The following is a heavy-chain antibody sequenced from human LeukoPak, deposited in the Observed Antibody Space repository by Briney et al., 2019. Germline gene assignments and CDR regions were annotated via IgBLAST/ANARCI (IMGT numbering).Heavy chain of an antibody. CDR1: GGSISSSSYY. D-gene: IGHD2-15*01. CDR3: ARGPVYCSGGSCYPDAFDI. Sequence: SETLSLTCTVSGGSISSSSYYWGWIRQPPGKGLEWIGSIYYSGSTCYNPSLKSRVTISVDTSKNQFSLKLSSVTAADTAVYYCARGPVYCSGGSCYPDAFDIWGQGTMVTVSS. V-gene: IGHV4-39*01. J-gene: IGHJ3*02. CDR2: IYYSGST.